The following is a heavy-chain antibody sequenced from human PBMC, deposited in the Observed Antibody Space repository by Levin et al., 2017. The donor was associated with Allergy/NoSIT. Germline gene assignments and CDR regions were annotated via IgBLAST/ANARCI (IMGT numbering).Heavy chain of an antibody. CDR2: IYYSGST. V-gene: IGHV4-30-4*01. J-gene: IGHJ4*02. D-gene: IGHD6-19*01. Sequence: LRLSCTVSGGSISSGDYYWSWIRQPPGKGLEWIGYIYYSGSTYYNPSLKSRVTISVDTSKNQFSLKLSSVTAADTAVYYCARASGWDVGFDYWGQGTLVTVSS. CDR3: ARASGWDVGFDY. CDR1: GGSISSGDYY.